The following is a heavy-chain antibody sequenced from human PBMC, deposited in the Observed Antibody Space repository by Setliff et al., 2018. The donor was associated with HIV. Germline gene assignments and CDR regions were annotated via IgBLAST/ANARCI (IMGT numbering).Heavy chain of an antibody. CDR1: GGSISSNSYF. CDR3: ARGFRSGRIFGIDY. CDR2: IYYSGTT. J-gene: IGHJ4*02. Sequence: SETLSLTCSVSGGSISSNSYFWGWIRQPPGRGLEWIGTIYYSGTTYYIPSLKSRVTISVDTSKNQFSLKLSSVTAADTAVYYCARGFRSGRIFGIDYWGQGTLVTVSS. V-gene: IGHV4-39*07. D-gene: IGHD3-3*01.